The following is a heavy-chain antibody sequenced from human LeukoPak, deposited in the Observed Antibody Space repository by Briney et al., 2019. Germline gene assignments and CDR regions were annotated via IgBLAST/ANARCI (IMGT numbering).Heavy chain of an antibody. V-gene: IGHV3-23*01. CDR1: GFTFSSYA. J-gene: IGHJ4*02. Sequence: GGSLRLSCAASGFTFSSYAMSWVRQAPGKGLEWVSAISGSGGSTYYADSVKGRFTISRDNSKNTLYLQMNSLRAEDTAVYYCASTLGYCSGGSCATNNPFDYWDQGTLVTVSS. CDR2: ISGSGGST. D-gene: IGHD2-15*01. CDR3: ASTLGYCSGGSCATNNPFDY.